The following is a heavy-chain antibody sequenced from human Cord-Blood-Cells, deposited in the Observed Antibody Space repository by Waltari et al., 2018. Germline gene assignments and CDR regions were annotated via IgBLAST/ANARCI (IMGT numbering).Heavy chain of an antibody. CDR3: ARSPRGAYGDYFDY. CDR2: IYTSGST. J-gene: IGHJ4*02. D-gene: IGHD4-17*01. Sequence: QVQLQESGPGLVPPSETLSLTRTVPGGSISSHYWTRSPPPAGKGLEWIGRIYTSGSTNYNPSLKSRVTMSVDTSKNQFSLKLSSVTAADTAVYYCARSPRGAYGDYFDYWGQGTLVTVSS. CDR1: GGSISSHY. V-gene: IGHV4-4*07.